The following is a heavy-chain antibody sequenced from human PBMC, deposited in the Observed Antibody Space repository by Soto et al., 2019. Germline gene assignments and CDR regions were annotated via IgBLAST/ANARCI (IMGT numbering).Heavy chain of an antibody. CDR3: ARCYYDSSADDY. CDR2: INHSGST. J-gene: IGHJ4*02. V-gene: IGHV4-34*01. CDR1: GGSFSGYY. D-gene: IGHD3-22*01. Sequence: SETLSLTCAVYGGSFSGYYWSWIRQPPGKGLEWIGEINHSGSTNYNPSLKSRFTISVDTSKNQFSLKLGSVTAADTAVYYCARCYYDSSADDYWGQGTLVTVSS.